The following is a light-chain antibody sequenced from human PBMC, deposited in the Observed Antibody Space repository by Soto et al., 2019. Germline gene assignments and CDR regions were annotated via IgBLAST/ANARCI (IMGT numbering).Light chain of an antibody. V-gene: IGKV3-15*01. CDR2: GTS. J-gene: IGKJ1*01. CDR3: QQYGSSGT. CDR1: QSVGRS. Sequence: IVMTQSPATLSVSPGERATLSCRASQSVGRSLAWYQQKPGQAPRLLIYGTSARATGIPATFSGSGSGTDFTLTISRLEPEDFAVYYCQQYGSSGTFGQGTKVDI.